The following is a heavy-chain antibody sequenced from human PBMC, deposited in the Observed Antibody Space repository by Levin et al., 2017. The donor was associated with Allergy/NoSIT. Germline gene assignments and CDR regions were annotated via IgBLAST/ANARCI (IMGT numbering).Heavy chain of an antibody. J-gene: IGHJ3*02. CDR2: IYADDSDT. V-gene: IGHV5-51*01. CDR1: GDDFLTYW. CDR3: ARTYGQGENDAFDM. D-gene: IGHD3-10*02. Sequence: KVSCHVSGDDFLTYWFAWVRQMPGKGLEWMGTIYADDSDTRYSPFFQGQVTISVDKSTTSAYLHWSDLNSSYTAMYFCARTYGQGENDAFDMWGQGTMVTVSS.